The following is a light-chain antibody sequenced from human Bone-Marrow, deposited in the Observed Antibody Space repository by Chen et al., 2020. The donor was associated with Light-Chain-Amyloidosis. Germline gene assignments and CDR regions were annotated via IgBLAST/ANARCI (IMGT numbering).Light chain of an antibody. CDR2: RDT. CDR1: DLPTKY. J-gene: IGLJ2*01. Sequence: SCELTQPPSVSVSPGQTARITCSGDDLPTKYAYWYKQKPGPAPVLVIHRDTERPSGISARFSGASSGATATLTISGGQAEDEADYYCQSADSSGTYEVIFGGGTKLTVL. CDR3: QSADSSGTYEVI. V-gene: IGLV3-25*03.